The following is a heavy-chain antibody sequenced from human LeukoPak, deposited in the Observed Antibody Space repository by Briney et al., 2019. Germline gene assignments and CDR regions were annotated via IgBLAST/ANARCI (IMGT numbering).Heavy chain of an antibody. J-gene: IGHJ4*02. CDR2: ISSSSSYI. CDR1: GFTFSSYS. CDR3: AKFIAAPFYFDY. Sequence: GGSLRLSCAASGFTFSSYSMNWVRQAPGKGLEWVSSISSSSSYIYYADSVKGRFTISRDNAKHSLYLQMNSLRAEDTAVYYCAKFIAAPFYFDYWGQGTLVTVSS. D-gene: IGHD6-13*01. V-gene: IGHV3-21*01.